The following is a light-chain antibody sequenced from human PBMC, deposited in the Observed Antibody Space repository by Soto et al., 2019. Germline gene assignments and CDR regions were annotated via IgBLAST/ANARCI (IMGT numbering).Light chain of an antibody. CDR3: QQHNNWPPLT. CDR1: QGVGST. J-gene: IGKJ4*01. V-gene: IGKV3-15*01. Sequence: EIVMTQSPATLSVSPGERATLSCRASQGVGSTLAWYQQKPGQAPRLLIYGASTRATGIPARFSGSGSGAEFTLTISSLQSEDIGVYYCQQHNNWPPLTFGGGTKVEIK. CDR2: GAS.